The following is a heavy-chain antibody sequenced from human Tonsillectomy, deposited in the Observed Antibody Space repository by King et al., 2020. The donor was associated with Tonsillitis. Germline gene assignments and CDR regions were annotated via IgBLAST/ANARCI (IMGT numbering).Heavy chain of an antibody. V-gene: IGHV4-34*01. CDR3: ARRHWNYDQGLAFDI. CDR1: GGSFSDYY. Sequence: HVQLQQWGAGLLKPSETLSLTCAVYGGSFSDYYWSWIRQPPGKGLEWNGEINHSGSTNYNPSLKNRVSISVDTSKNQFSLKLSSVTAADTAVYYCARRHWNYDQGLAFDIWGQGTMVTVSS. CDR2: INHSGST. J-gene: IGHJ3*02. D-gene: IGHD1-7*01.